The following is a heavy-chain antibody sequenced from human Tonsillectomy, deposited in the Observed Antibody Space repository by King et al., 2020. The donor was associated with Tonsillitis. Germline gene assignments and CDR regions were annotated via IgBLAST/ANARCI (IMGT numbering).Heavy chain of an antibody. V-gene: IGHV3-23*04. CDR2: ISASGGST. D-gene: IGHD4-17*01. Sequence: VQLVESGGGLVQPGGSLRLSCAASGFTFSSYAMNWVRQAPGKGLEWVSSISASGGSTYYADSVKGRFTISRDNSKNTLYLQMNSLRAEDTAVYYCAPDTSYGDYFDYWGQGTLVTVSS. J-gene: IGHJ4*02. CDR3: APDTSYGDYFDY. CDR1: GFTFSSYA.